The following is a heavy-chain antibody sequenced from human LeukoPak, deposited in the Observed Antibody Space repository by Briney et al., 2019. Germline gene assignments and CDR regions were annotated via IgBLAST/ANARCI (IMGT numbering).Heavy chain of an antibody. D-gene: IGHD5-18*01. CDR1: GYTLTELS. V-gene: IGHV1-24*01. J-gene: IGHJ4*02. CDR2: FDPEDGET. Sequence: ASVKVSCKVSGYTLTELSMHWVRQAPGKGLEWMGGFDPEDGETIYAQKFQGRVTMTEDTSTDTAYMELSSLRSEDTAVYYCASAGYSYGKGALDYWGQGTLVTVSS. CDR3: ASAGYSYGKGALDY.